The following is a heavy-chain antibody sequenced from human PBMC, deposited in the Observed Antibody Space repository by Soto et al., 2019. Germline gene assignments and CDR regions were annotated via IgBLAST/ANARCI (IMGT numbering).Heavy chain of an antibody. CDR3: AKALTMASPNWFDP. CDR2: IIPIFGTA. CDR1: GGPFSTAA. D-gene: IGHD3-10*01. V-gene: IGHV1-69*13. Sequence: SLTVSCKASGGPFSTAAIIWVRQAPVLGLEWMGGIIPIFGTANYAQRFLGRVTISADDSTSTAYMELRSLTSDDTAVYYCAKALTMASPNWFDPWGQGNQVTGSA. J-gene: IGHJ5*02.